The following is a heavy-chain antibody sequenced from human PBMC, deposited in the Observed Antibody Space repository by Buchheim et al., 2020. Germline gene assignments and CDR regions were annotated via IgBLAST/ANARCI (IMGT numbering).Heavy chain of an antibody. D-gene: IGHD3-10*01. CDR2: IKSKTDGGTT. CDR1: GFTFSNAW. V-gene: IGHV3-15*01. J-gene: IGHJ3*02. CDR3: TTDLLYFAGRHRTAHAGTGTSDAFDI. Sequence: EVQLVESGGGLVKPGGSLRLSCAASGFTFSNAWMSWVRQAPGKGLEWVGRIKSKTDGGTTDYAAPVKGRFTISRDDSKNTLYLQMNSLKTEDTAVYYCTTDLLYFAGRHRTAHAGTGTSDAFDIWGQGT.